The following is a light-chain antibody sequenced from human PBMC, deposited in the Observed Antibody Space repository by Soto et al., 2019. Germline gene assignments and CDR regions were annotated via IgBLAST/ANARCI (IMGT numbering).Light chain of an antibody. CDR1: QSVSSNY. V-gene: IGKV3-20*01. Sequence: EFVLTPSQGTVSLSPGERATLSCIASQSVSSNYVAWFQQKTGQAPRLLIYGASNRATGIPDRFSGSGSGTDFTLTISGLEPEDFAVYYCQQYGRSPWTFGQGTKVDIK. J-gene: IGKJ1*01. CDR2: GAS. CDR3: QQYGRSPWT.